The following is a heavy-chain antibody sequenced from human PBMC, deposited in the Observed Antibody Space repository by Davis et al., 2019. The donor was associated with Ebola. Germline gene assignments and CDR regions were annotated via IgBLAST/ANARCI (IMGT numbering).Heavy chain of an antibody. Sequence: PGGSLRLSCAASGFTFSSYSMHRVRRAPGKGLEWVSSITVTSNYTYYADSVKGRFTISRDNAKNSLYLQMNSLRAEDTAVYYCARRNWFDPWGQGTLVTVSS. CDR3: ARRNWFDP. CDR2: ITVTSNYT. J-gene: IGHJ5*02. V-gene: IGHV3-21*01. CDR1: GFTFSSYS.